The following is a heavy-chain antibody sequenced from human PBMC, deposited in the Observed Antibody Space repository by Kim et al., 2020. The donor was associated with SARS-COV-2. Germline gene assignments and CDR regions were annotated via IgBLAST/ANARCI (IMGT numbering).Heavy chain of an antibody. V-gene: IGHV3-23*01. CDR2: ISDSGDST. J-gene: IGHJ4*02. CDR1: SFTFGHFA. D-gene: IGHD7-27*01. CDR3: AKDLNLGFDS. Sequence: GGSLRLSCAASSFTFGHFAMNWVRQAPGKGLEWISSISDSGDSTYYADSVKGRLTTSRDNSKNTLFLQMNSLRADDTAMYYCAKDLNLGFDSWGQGTLVT.